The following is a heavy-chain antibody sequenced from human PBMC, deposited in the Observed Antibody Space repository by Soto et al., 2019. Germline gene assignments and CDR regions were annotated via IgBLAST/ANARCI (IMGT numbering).Heavy chain of an antibody. Sequence: GGSLRLSCAASGFTFSSYAMHWVRQAPGKGLEWVAVISYDGSNKYYADSVKGRFTISRDNSKNTLYLQMNSLRAEDTAVYYCARDPGGYEFDYWGQGTLVTVSS. CDR3: ARDPGGYEFDY. V-gene: IGHV3-30-3*01. J-gene: IGHJ4*02. CDR2: ISYDGSNK. D-gene: IGHD5-12*01. CDR1: GFTFSSYA.